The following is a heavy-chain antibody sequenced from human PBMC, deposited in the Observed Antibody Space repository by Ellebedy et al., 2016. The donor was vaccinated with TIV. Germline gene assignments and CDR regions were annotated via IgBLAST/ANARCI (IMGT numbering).Heavy chain of an antibody. J-gene: IGHJ3*02. V-gene: IGHV3-33*01. CDR1: GFTFSSYG. CDR2: IWYDGSNK. D-gene: IGHD3-10*01. Sequence: GESLKISCAASGFTFSSYGMHWVRQAPGKGLEWVAVIWYDGSNKYYADSVKGRFTISRDNSKNTLYLQMNSLRAEDTAVYYCARDDGTSITMVRGVIIRIAFDIWGQGTMVTVSS. CDR3: ARDDGTSITMVRGVIIRIAFDI.